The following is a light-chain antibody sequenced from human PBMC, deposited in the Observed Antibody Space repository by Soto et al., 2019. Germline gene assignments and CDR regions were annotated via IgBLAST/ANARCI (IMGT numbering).Light chain of an antibody. CDR2: EVS. V-gene: IGLV2-14*01. J-gene: IGLJ1*01. Sequence: QSVLTQPASVSGSPGQSITISCIGTSTDVGGYKYVSWYQQHPGKAPKLMVYEVSNRPSGVSNRFSGSKSGNTASLTISGLRAEDEADYYCSSYSSSTTLYVFGTGTKVTVL. CDR3: SSYSSSTTLYV. CDR1: STDVGGYKY.